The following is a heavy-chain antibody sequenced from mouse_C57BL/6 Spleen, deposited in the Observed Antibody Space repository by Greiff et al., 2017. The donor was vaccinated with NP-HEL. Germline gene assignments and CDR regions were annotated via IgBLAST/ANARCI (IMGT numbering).Heavy chain of an antibody. CDR2: INPNNGGT. J-gene: IGHJ4*01. Sequence: EVQLQQSGPELVKPGASVKISCKASGYTFTDYYMNWVKQSHGKSLEWIGDINPNNGGTSYNQKFKGKATLTVDKSSSTAYMELRSLTSEDSAVYYCARWNYYGSSFYAMDYWDQGTSVTVSS. D-gene: IGHD1-1*01. CDR1: GYTFTDYY. CDR3: ARWNYYGSSFYAMDY. V-gene: IGHV1-26*01.